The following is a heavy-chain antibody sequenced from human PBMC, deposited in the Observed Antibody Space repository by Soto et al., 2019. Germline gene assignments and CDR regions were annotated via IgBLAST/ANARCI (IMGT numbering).Heavy chain of an antibody. Sequence: QVQLVQSGAEVKEPGDSVKVSCKASGYTFTGYYVLWVRQAPGQGPECMGWINPYTGGTNYAQKFQGRVTMTRDTSISTAYMELSKLISDDTAVYYCATQFHHCGGDCYRGPYFGMDVWGQGTTVTVSS. CDR3: ATQFHHCGGDCYRGPYFGMDV. V-gene: IGHV1-2*02. CDR2: INPYTGGT. D-gene: IGHD2-21*02. J-gene: IGHJ6*02. CDR1: GYTFTGYY.